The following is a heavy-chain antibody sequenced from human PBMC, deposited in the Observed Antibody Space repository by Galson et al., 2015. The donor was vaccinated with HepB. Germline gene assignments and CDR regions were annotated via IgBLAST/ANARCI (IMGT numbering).Heavy chain of an antibody. V-gene: IGHV3-49*04. D-gene: IGHD5-18*01. CDR2: IRSKAYGGTT. CDR3: TRDGIQLWSNYYYYGMDV. J-gene: IGHJ6*02. CDR1: GFTFGDYA. Sequence: SLRLSCAASGFTFGDYAMSWVRQAPGKGLEWVGFIRSKAYGGTTECAASVKGRFTISRDDSKSIAYLQMNSLKTEDTAVYYCTRDGIQLWSNYYYYGMDVWGQGTTVTVSS.